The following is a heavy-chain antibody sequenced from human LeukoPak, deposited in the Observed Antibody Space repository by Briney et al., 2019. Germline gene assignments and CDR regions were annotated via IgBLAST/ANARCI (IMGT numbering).Heavy chain of an antibody. V-gene: IGHV1-18*01. CDR2: ISAYNGNT. Sequence: ASVKVPCKASGYTFTSYGISWVRQAPGQGLEWMGWISAYNGNTNYAQKLQGRVTMTTDTSTSTAYMELRSLRSDDTAVYYCARGPYDYVWGSYPKNDYWGQGTLVTVSS. D-gene: IGHD3-16*02. CDR1: GYTFTSYG. J-gene: IGHJ4*02. CDR3: ARGPYDYVWGSYPKNDY.